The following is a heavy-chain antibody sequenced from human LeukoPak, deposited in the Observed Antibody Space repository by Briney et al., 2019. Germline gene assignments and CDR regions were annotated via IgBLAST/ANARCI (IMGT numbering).Heavy chain of an antibody. CDR1: GFTFSTYA. J-gene: IGHJ4*02. D-gene: IGHD3-22*01. CDR3: ARHYYDNSGYYRDDY. V-gene: IGHV3-23*01. CDR2: ISARGDT. Sequence: PGGSLRLSCAASGFTFSTYAMSWVRQAPGKGLERVSAISARGDTYYSDSVKGRFTISRDNSKNALYLQMDSLRAEDTAVYYCARHYYDNSGYYRDDYWGQGTLVTVSS.